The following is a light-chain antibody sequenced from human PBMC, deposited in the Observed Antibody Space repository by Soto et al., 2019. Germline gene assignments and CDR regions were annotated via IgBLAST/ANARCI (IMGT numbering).Light chain of an antibody. CDR3: QQYDTYSRT. Sequence: DIQMTQSPSTLSASVGDRVTITCRASQSVSPWLAWYQQKPGKAPRLLIYEASNLEGGAPSRFSGSGSGTEFTLTISSLQPDDFATYYCQQYDTYSRTFGQGTKVEIK. V-gene: IGKV1-5*03. CDR1: QSVSPW. CDR2: EAS. J-gene: IGKJ1*01.